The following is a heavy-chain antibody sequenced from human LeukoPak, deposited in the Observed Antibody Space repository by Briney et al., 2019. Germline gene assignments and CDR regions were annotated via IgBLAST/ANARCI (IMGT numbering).Heavy chain of an antibody. V-gene: IGHV1-18*01. CDR2: ISTYTGYS. CDR3: AKNSSGGYSDY. D-gene: IGHD6-19*01. CDR1: VYTFTSSG. Sequence: GASVNVSFKASVYTFTSSGISWVRQAPGQGLEWMGWISTYTGYSKYAQNLQGRVTMTADKSTSTAYMELSSLRSDDTAVYYCAKNSSGGYSDYWGQGTLVTVSS. J-gene: IGHJ4*02.